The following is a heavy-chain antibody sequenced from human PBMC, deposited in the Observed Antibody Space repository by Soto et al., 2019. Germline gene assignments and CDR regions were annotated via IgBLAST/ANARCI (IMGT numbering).Heavy chain of an antibody. Sequence: QVQLQESGPGLVKPSQTLSLTCTVSGGSISSGDYYWSWIRQPPGKGLEWIGYIYYSGSTYYNPSLKSRVTISVDTSKNQFSLKLSSVTAADTAVYYCAREPWDYGDYGVSGMDVWGQGTTVTVSS. J-gene: IGHJ6*02. D-gene: IGHD4-17*01. CDR3: AREPWDYGDYGVSGMDV. CDR1: GGSISSGDYY. CDR2: IYYSGST. V-gene: IGHV4-30-4*01.